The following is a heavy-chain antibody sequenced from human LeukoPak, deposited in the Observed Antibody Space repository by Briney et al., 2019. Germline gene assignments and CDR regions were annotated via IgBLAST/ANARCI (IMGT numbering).Heavy chain of an antibody. D-gene: IGHD2-21*02. CDR3: ATVNINCGGDCYKFDY. Sequence: ASVKVSCKASGYTFTSYGISWVRQAPGQGLEWMGWISAYNGNTNYAQKLQGRVTLTRDTSTSTVYMDLSSLRSEDTAVYYCATVNINCGGDCYKFDYWGQGTLVTVSS. CDR2: ISAYNGNT. V-gene: IGHV1-18*01. J-gene: IGHJ4*02. CDR1: GYTFTSYG.